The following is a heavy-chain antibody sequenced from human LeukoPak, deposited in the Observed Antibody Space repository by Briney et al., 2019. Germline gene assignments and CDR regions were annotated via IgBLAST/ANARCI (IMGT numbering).Heavy chain of an antibody. V-gene: IGHV3-66*01. J-gene: IGHJ4*02. Sequence: GGSLRLSCAASGFTVSSNYMSWVRQAPGKGLEWVPVIYSGGSTYYADSVKGRFTISRDNSKNTLYLQMNSLRAEDTAVYYCARDLRYSSSWRDWGQGTLVTVSS. CDR3: ARDLRYSSSWRD. CDR1: GFTVSSNY. D-gene: IGHD6-13*01. CDR2: IYSGGST.